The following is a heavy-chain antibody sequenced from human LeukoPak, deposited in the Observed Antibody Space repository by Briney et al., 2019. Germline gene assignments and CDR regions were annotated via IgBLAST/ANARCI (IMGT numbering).Heavy chain of an antibody. Sequence: SETLSLTCAVSGGSISSGGYSWSWIRQPPGKGLEWIGYIYHSGSTYYNPSLKSRVSISVGTSKNQFSLKLSSVTAADTAVYYCARATWPLCYFDYWGQGTLVTVSS. D-gene: IGHD5-12*01. J-gene: IGHJ4*02. CDR1: GGSISSGGYS. CDR2: IYHSGST. CDR3: ARATWPLCYFDY. V-gene: IGHV4-30-2*01.